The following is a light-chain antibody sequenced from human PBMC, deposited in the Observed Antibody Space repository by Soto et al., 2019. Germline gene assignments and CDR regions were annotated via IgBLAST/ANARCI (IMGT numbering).Light chain of an antibody. CDR3: QQRSNWPPGRT. Sequence: EIVLTQSPATLSLSPGERATLSCRASQSVSSYLAWYQQKPVQAPRLLIYDASNRATGIPARFSGSGSGTAFTLTISSLEPEDFAVYYCQQRSNWPPGRTFGQGTKVEIK. J-gene: IGKJ1*01. V-gene: IGKV3-11*01. CDR2: DAS. CDR1: QSVSSY.